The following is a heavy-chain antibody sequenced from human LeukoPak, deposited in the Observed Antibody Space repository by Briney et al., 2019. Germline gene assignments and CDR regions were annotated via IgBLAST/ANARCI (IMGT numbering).Heavy chain of an antibody. CDR2: IRYDGSNK. CDR1: GFTFSSYG. Sequence: GGSLRLSCAASGFTFSSYGMHWVRQAPGKGLEWVAFIRYDGSNKYYADSVKGRFTISRDNSKNTLYLQMNSLRAEDTAVYYCARDAAIVGAHPPDYWGQGTLVTVSS. D-gene: IGHD1-26*01. CDR3: ARDAAIVGAHPPDY. V-gene: IGHV3-30*02. J-gene: IGHJ4*02.